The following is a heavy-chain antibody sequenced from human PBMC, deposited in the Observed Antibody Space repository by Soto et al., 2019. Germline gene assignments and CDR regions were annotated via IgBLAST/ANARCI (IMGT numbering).Heavy chain of an antibody. CDR3: AAFQRTVVTIPPN. J-gene: IGHJ4*02. CDR1: GFPFSAYV. CDR2: ISGSGSST. D-gene: IGHD2-21*01. V-gene: IGHV3-23*01. Sequence: GGSLRLSCAASGFPFSAYVMNWVRQAPGKGLEWVSGISGSGSSTYYADAVKGRFTISRDNSKNTLNLQLNSLRAEDTAVYYCAAFQRTVVTIPPNWGQGTLVTVSS.